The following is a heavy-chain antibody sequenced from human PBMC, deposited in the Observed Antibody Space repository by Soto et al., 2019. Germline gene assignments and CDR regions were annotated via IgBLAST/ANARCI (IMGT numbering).Heavy chain of an antibody. V-gene: IGHV1-8*01. Sequence: ASVKVSCKASGYTFTSYDINWVRQATGQGLEWMGWMNPNSGNTGYAQKFQGRVTMTRNNSISPAYMELSSLRSEDTAVYYCARGGNPYYYGSGSYYTPAPNFDYWGQGTLVTVSS. J-gene: IGHJ4*02. D-gene: IGHD3-10*01. CDR1: GYTFTSYD. CDR3: ARGGNPYYYGSGSYYTPAPNFDY. CDR2: MNPNSGNT.